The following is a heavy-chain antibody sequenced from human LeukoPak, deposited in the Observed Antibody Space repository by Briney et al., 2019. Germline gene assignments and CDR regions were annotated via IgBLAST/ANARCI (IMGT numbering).Heavy chain of an antibody. D-gene: IGHD4-17*01. J-gene: IGHJ2*01. CDR3: ARDSQYGDYRYFGL. CDR2: ISSSSSTI. V-gene: IGHV3-48*01. Sequence: GVSLRLSCAASGFTFSSYSMNWVRQAPGKGLEWVSYISSSSSTIYYADSVKGRFTISRDNAKNSLYLQMNSLRAEDTAVYYCARDSQYGDYRYFGLWGRGTLVTVSS. CDR1: GFTFSSYS.